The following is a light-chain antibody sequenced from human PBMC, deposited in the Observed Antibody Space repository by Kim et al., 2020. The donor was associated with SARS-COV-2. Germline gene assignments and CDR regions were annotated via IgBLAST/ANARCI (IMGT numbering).Light chain of an antibody. Sequence: EIVLTQSPDTLSLSPGETATLSCGASQSVNSNYLAWYQQKPGLAPRLLIYDASSRATGIPDRFSGSGSGTDFTLTISRLEPEDFAVYYCQQYDSSPLTFGGGTKLEI. CDR2: DAS. CDR3: QQYDSSPLT. V-gene: IGKV3D-20*01. CDR1: QSVNSNY. J-gene: IGKJ4*01.